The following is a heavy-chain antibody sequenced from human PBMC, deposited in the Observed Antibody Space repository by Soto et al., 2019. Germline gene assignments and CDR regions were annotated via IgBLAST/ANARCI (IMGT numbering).Heavy chain of an antibody. V-gene: IGHV1-8*01. D-gene: IGHD5-12*01. CDR1: GYTFTSYD. J-gene: IGHJ6*03. CDR3: ASRPQGYEFYYYYMDV. Sequence: ASVKVSCKASGYTFTSYDINWVRQATGQGLEWMGWMNPNSGNTGYAQKFQGRVTMTRNTSISTAYMELSSLRSEDTAVYYCASRPQGYEFYYYYMDVRGKGTTVTVSS. CDR2: MNPNSGNT.